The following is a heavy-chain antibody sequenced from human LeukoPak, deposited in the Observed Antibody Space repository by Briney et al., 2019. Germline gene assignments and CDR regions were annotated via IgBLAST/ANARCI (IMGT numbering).Heavy chain of an antibody. CDR2: IYHSGSGST. Sequence: SQTLSLTCAVSGGSISSGGHSWSWIRQPPGKGLEWIGYIYHSGSGSTYYNPSLKSRVTISIDKSKNQFSLKLNSVTAADTAVYYCARGYDSSAYYPFNYWGQGTLVTVSS. D-gene: IGHD3-22*01. V-gene: IGHV4-30-2*01. CDR3: ARGYDSSAYYPFNY. CDR1: GGSISSGGHS. J-gene: IGHJ4*02.